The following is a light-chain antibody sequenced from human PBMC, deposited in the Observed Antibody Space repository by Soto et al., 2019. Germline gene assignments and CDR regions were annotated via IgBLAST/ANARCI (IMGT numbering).Light chain of an antibody. CDR2: KAS. Sequence: DIQMTQSPSTLSASVGDRVTITCRASQSISSWLAWYQQKPGKAPKLLIYKASSLESGIPSRFSGSGSGTEFTLTSSSLQTDDFATYYCQQYNSYSGTFGQGTKVEIK. J-gene: IGKJ1*01. CDR1: QSISSW. CDR3: QQYNSYSGT. V-gene: IGKV1-5*03.